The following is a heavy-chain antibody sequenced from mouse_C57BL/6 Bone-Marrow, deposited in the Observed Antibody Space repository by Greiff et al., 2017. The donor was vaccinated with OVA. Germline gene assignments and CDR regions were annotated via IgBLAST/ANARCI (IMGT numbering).Heavy chain of an antibody. D-gene: IGHD1-1*01. J-gene: IGHJ2*01. Sequence: QVQLQQSGAELVKPGASVKMSCKASGYTFTSYWMQWVKQRPGQGLEWIGEIDPSDSYPNYNQKFKGKATLTVDTSSSTAYMPLSSLTSEDSAVYYCAGFITTEGRGFDYWGQGTTLTVSS. CDR2: IDPSDSYP. CDR3: AGFITTEGRGFDY. V-gene: IGHV1-50*01. CDR1: GYTFTSYW.